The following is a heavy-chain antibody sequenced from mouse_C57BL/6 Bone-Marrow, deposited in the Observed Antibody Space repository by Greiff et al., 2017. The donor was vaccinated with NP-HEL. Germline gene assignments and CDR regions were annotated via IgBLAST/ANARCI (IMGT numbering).Heavy chain of an antibody. J-gene: IGHJ3*01. CDR1: GFSLTSYG. CDR2: IWSGGST. CDR3: ARKMIYYDYGGFAY. V-gene: IGHV2-2*01. Sequence: VQLKESGPGLVQPSQSLSITCTVSGFSLTSYGVHWVRQSPGKGLEWLGVIWSGGSTDYNAAFISRLSISKDNSKSQVFFKMNSLQADDTAIYYCARKMIYYDYGGFAYWGQGTLVTVSA. D-gene: IGHD2-4*01.